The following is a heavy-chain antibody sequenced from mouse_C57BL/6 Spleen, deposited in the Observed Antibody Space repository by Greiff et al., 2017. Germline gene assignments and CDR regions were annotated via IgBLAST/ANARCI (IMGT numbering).Heavy chain of an antibody. Sequence: EVKLLESGGGLVQPGGSLSLSCAASGFTFTDYYMSWVRQPPGQALEWLGFIRNKANGYTTEYSASVKGRFTISRDNSQRILYLQMNARRAEDSATYYCARYYYGSRAMDYRGQGTSVTVSS. CDR3: ARYYYGSRAMDY. V-gene: IGHV7-3*01. D-gene: IGHD1-1*01. CDR1: GFTFTDYY. CDR2: IRNKANGYTT. J-gene: IGHJ4*01.